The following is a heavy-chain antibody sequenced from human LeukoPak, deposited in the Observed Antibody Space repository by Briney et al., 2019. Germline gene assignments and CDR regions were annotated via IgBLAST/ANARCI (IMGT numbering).Heavy chain of an antibody. CDR1: GFTVSTNY. V-gene: IGHV3-7*04. D-gene: IGHD3-10*01. J-gene: IGHJ4*02. CDR2: INQDGSEK. CDR3: ARAYYYDSRNYYNPTSSFDY. Sequence: GGSLRLSCAASGFTVSTNYMSWVRHAPGKGLEWVANINQDGSEKYFVDSVKGRFTISRDNAKNSLYLQMNSLRAEDTAVYYCARAYYYDSRNYYNPTSSFDYWGQGTLVTVAS.